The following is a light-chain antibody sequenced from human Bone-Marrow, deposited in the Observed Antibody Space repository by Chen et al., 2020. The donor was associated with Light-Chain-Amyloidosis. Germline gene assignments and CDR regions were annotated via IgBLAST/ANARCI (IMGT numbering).Light chain of an antibody. J-gene: IGLJ3*02. CDR1: NNDVGGHAF. V-gene: IGLV2-23*01. Sequence: QSALTQPASVSGFPGQSITISCTGTNNDVGGHAFVSWYQRPPGKAPKFLIYEDTERASGVSNRFSGSKSGNTASLTISGLQAGDEADYYCSSFAAGSTWVFGGGTSLTVL. CDR3: SSFAAGSTWV. CDR2: EDT.